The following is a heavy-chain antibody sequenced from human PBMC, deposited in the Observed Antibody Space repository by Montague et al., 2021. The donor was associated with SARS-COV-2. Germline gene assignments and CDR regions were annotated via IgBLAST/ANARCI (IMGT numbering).Heavy chain of an antibody. J-gene: IGHJ3*02. D-gene: IGHD5-12*01. CDR2: IYSSGST. V-gene: IGHV4-59*01. CDR1: GASMSGSY. Sequence: SETLSLTCTVSGASMSGSYWGWVWQPPGKGPEWIGNIYSSGSTHYNPYLKRRVTISVDTSKSQFSLRLTSVTAADTAAYYCVWGASGGYFDAIAIWGQGTFVTVSS. CDR3: VWGASGGYFDAIAI.